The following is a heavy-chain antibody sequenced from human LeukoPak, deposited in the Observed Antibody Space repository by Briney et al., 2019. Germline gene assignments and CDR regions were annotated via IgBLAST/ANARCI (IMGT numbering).Heavy chain of an antibody. D-gene: IGHD3-22*01. CDR2: IYPGDSDT. CDR1: GYSFTSYW. Sequence: GESLKISCKGSGYSFTSYWIGWVRQMPGKGLEWMGIIYPGDSDTRYSPSFRGQVTISADKSISTAYLQWSSLKASDTAMYYCARPNPTLYDKAFEGAFDIWGQGTMVTVSS. V-gene: IGHV5-51*01. J-gene: IGHJ3*02. CDR3: ARPNPTLYDKAFEGAFDI.